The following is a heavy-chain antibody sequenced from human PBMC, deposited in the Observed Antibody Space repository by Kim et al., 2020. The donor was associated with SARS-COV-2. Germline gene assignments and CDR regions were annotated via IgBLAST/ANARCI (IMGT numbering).Heavy chain of an antibody. CDR1: GFTFSSYA. J-gene: IGHJ6*02. Sequence: GGSLRLSCAASGFTFSSYAMHWVRQAPGKGLEWVAVISYDGSNKYYADSVKGRFTISRDNSKNTLYLQTNSLRAEDTAVYYCARQGEPSYGMDVWGQGTT. D-gene: IGHD3-16*01. V-gene: IGHV3-30*04. CDR2: ISYDGSNK. CDR3: ARQGEPSYGMDV.